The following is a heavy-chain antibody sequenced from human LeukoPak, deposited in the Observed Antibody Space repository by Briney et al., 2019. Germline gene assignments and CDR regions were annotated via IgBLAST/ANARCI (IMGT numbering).Heavy chain of an antibody. Sequence: PGGPLRLSCAASGFTFSSYWMSWVRQAPGKRLEWVAIIKQDGSERYYVDSVKGRFTISRDNAKNSLYLQMNSLRDEDTALYYCAKEARQWLSPPDFWGQGTLVTVSS. J-gene: IGHJ4*02. D-gene: IGHD6-19*01. CDR2: IKQDGSER. CDR3: AKEARQWLSPPDF. V-gene: IGHV3-7*05. CDR1: GFTFSSYW.